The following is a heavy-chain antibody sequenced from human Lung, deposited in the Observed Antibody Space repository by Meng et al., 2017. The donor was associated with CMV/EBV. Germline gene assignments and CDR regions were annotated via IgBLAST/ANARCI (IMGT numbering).Heavy chain of an antibody. D-gene: IGHD2-8*02. CDR1: GFTFSTHT. CDR2: ISSRSGSYI. CDR3: ARDCTVSRRGDGMDY. J-gene: IGHJ4*02. Sequence: SXAASGFTFSTHTMNWVRQAPGKGLEWVSSISSRSGSYIYFADSVKGRFTISRDNAKNSLYLEMNRLRAEDTAVYYCARDCTVSRRGDGMDYWGQGXMVTVSS. V-gene: IGHV3-21*01.